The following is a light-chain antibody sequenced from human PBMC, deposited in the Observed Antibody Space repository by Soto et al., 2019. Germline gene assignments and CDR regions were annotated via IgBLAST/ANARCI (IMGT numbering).Light chain of an antibody. CDR1: SSDIGSYRY. J-gene: IGLJ2*01. Sequence: QSALTQPASVSGSPGQSITISCTGTSSDIGSYRYVSWYQQHPGKAPKLLISEVTHRPSGVSSRFSGSKSGNTASLTISGLQTEDEADYYCCSYAGSYTVVFGGGTKVTVL. CDR3: CSYAGSYTVV. V-gene: IGLV2-14*01. CDR2: EVT.